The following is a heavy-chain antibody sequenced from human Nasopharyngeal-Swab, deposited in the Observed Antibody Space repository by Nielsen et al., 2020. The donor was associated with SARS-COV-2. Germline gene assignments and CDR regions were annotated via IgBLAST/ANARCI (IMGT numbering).Heavy chain of an antibody. D-gene: IGHD2-8*01. J-gene: IGHJ4*02. CDR2: ISSSSYI. V-gene: IGHV3-21*01. Sequence: GGSLRLSCAASGFTFNNYNFNWVRQAPGKGLEWVSSISSSSYIYYADSVKGRFTISRDNAKNSLYLQMNSLRAEDTAVYYCARDNGVLPGALDSWGQGTLVTVSS. CDR1: GFTFNNYN. CDR3: ARDNGVLPGALDS.